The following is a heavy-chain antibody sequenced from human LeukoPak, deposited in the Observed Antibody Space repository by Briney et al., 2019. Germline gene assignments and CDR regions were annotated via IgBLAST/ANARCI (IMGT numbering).Heavy chain of an antibody. CDR1: GFSVSNYY. CDR2: MYTGGGR. CDR3: TRGQSYCGADCYSD. Sequence: GGSLRLSCAASGFSVSNYYMSWVRQPPGKGLEWVSVMYTGGGRYYGDSVKGRFTISRDDSKNTVFLQMNSLRVEDTALYYCTRGQSYCGADCYSDWGQGTLVTVSS. D-gene: IGHD2-21*02. J-gene: IGHJ4*02. V-gene: IGHV3-66*01.